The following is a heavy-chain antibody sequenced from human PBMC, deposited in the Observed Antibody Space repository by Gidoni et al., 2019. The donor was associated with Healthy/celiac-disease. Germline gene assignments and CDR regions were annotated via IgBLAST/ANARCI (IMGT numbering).Heavy chain of an antibody. V-gene: IGHV3-48*02. D-gene: IGHD2-15*01. CDR2: ISSSSSTI. CDR3: ARDRDRLTYYYGMDV. CDR1: GFTFRSYS. J-gene: IGHJ6*02. Sequence: EVQLVESGGGLVQPGGSLRLSCAASGFTFRSYSMNWVRQAPGKGLEWVSYISSSSSTIYYADSVKGRFTISRDNAKNSLYLQMNSLRDEDTAVYYCARDRDRLTYYYGMDVWGQGTTVTVSS.